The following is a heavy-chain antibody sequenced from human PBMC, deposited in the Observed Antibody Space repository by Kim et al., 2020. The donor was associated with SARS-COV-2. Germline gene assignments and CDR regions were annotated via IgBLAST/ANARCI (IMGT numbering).Heavy chain of an antibody. Sequence: ASVKVSCRASGYTFTNYAVHWVRQAPGQRLEWMGWINGGIGNTKYSQRFQGRITITRDRSATTAYMELSSLRSEDTAVYYCATKWGYCSGGNCVLVLFDVWGQGTLVTVSS. V-gene: IGHV1-3*01. CDR1: GYTFTNYA. CDR3: ATKWGYCSGGNCVLVLFDV. CDR2: INGGIGNT. D-gene: IGHD2-15*01. J-gene: IGHJ4*02.